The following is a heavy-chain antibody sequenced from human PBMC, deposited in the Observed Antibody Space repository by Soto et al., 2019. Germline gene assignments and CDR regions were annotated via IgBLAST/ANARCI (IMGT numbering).Heavy chain of an antibody. V-gene: IGHV3-74*01. CDR1: GFTFSSYW. Sequence: EVQLVESGGGLVQPGGSLRLSCAASGFTFSSYWMHWVRQAPGKGLVWVSRINSDGSSTSYADSVKGRFTISRDNAKNTLYLQMNSLRAEDTAVYYCARGKYQLLSGTRLWNSWGYWGQGTLVTVSS. J-gene: IGHJ4*02. D-gene: IGHD2-2*01. CDR2: INSDGSST. CDR3: ARGKYQLLSGTRLWNSWGY.